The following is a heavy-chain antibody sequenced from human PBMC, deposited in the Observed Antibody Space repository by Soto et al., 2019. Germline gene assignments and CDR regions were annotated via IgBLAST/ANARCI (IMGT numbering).Heavy chain of an antibody. CDR2: IYYSGST. CDR1: GGSISGSSYY. J-gene: IGHJ6*02. Sequence: KPSETLSLTCTVSGGSISGSSYYWGWIRQPPGKGLEWIGSIYYSGSTYYNPSLKSRVTISVDTSKNQFSLKLSSVTAADTAVYYCARLNYDSSGYYFGVYYYYYGMDVWGQGTTVTVSS. D-gene: IGHD3-22*01. V-gene: IGHV4-39*01. CDR3: ARLNYDSSGYYFGVYYYYYGMDV.